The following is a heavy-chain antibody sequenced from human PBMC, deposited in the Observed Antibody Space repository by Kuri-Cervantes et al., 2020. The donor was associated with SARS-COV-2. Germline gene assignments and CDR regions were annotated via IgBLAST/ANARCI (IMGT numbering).Heavy chain of an antibody. CDR1: GGSISSSLYY. J-gene: IGHJ4*02. CDR3: VRVDCSAGTCYRRSFDY. V-gene: IGHV4-39*01. D-gene: IGHD2-15*01. Sequence: SETLSLTCTVSGGSISSSLYYWGWVRQPPGQGLEWIGSIYYSGNTYYNPSLNSRVTISVDTSKNQFSLKLTSVTAADTAVYYCVRVDCSAGTCYRRSFDYWGRGTLVTVSS. CDR2: IYYSGNT.